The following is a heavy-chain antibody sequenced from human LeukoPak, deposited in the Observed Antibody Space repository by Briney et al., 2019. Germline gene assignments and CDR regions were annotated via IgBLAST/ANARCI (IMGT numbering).Heavy chain of an antibody. CDR1: GFTFSSYA. J-gene: IGHJ4*02. Sequence: GGSLRLSCAASGFTFSSYAMSWVRQAPGEGLEWVSSISSSSSYIYYADSVKGRFTISRDNAKNSLYLQMNSLRAEDTAVYYCARDRTMVRGRDYWGQGTLVTVSS. CDR3: ARDRTMVRGRDY. V-gene: IGHV3-21*01. D-gene: IGHD3-10*01. CDR2: ISSSSSYI.